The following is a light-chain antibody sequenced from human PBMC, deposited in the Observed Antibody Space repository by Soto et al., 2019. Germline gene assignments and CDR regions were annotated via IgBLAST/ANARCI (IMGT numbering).Light chain of an antibody. CDR3: QQSYSAPPWT. V-gene: IGKV1-39*01. CDR2: AAS. Sequence: IQTTQSPSSLSASVGDRVTITCRTSDNIAKYLNWYQQKPGQVPKLLIVAASRLQSGVPTRFSGSGSGTDFTLTITNLQPEDFATYYCQQSYSAPPWTFGQGTKVEVK. CDR1: DNIAKY. J-gene: IGKJ1*01.